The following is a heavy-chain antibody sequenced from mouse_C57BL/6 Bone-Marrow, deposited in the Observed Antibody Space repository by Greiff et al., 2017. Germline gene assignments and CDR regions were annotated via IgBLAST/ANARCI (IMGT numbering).Heavy chain of an antibody. J-gene: IGHJ1*03. D-gene: IGHD2-5*01. V-gene: IGHV1-52*01. CDR2: IDPSDSET. CDR3: AESNYPYWYFDV. CDR1: GYTFTSYW. Sequence: QVQLQQPGAELVRPGSSVKLSCKASGYTFTSYWMHWVKQRPIQGLEWIGNIDPSDSETHYNQKFKDKATLTVDKSSSTAYMQLSSLTSEDSAVYYCAESNYPYWYFDVWGTGTTVTVSS.